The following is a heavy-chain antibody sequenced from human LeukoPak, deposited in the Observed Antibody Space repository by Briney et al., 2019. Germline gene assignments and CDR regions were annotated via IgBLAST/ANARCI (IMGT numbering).Heavy chain of an antibody. CDR1: GYSFTSYG. D-gene: IGHD6-13*01. CDR2: IRAYNGNT. V-gene: IGHV1-18*01. J-gene: IGHJ1*01. CDR3: ARAGVAAPEYFQH. Sequence: SVTVSCQPSGYSFTSYGISWVRQAVGQGREWMGWIRAYNGNTNYAQKRQGRVTITTDTSTSTAYIDLRSLRSDDTAVYYCARAGVAAPEYFQHWGQGTLVTVSS.